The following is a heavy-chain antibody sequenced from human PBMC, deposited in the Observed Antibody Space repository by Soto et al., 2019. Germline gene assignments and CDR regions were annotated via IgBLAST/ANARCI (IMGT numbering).Heavy chain of an antibody. CDR3: ARDKDRQQLGGNYYTMDV. V-gene: IGHV1-69*12. D-gene: IGHD3-3*02. CDR2: IMPVFSTP. CDR1: GGTFRTSA. Sequence: QVQLVQSGAEVKKPGSSVKVSCKTSGGTFRTSAISWVRQAPGQGLEWMGGIMPVFSTPDYAQKFQGRVTITADESTGTAYMELSRLRSEDTAVYYCARDKDRQQLGGNYYTMDVRGQWTTVTVSS. J-gene: IGHJ6*01.